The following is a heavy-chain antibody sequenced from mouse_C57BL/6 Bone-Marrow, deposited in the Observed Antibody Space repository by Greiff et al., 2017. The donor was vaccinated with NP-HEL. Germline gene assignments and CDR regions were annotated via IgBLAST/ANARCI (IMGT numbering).Heavy chain of an antibody. Sequence: VQLQQSGPELVKPGASVKLPCKASGYTFTDYNMDWVKQSHGKSLEWIGDINPNNGGTIYNQKFKGKATLTVDKSSSTAYMELRSLTSEDTAVYYCARLNWYFDVWGTGTTVTVSS. CDR1: GYTFTDYN. CDR3: ARLNWYFDV. V-gene: IGHV1-18*01. CDR2: INPNNGGT. J-gene: IGHJ1*03.